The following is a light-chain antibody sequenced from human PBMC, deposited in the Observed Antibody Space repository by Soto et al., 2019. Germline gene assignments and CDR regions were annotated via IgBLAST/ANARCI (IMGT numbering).Light chain of an antibody. CDR3: QQRSNWGHT. J-gene: IGKJ4*01. V-gene: IGKV3-11*01. CDR1: QSVSSY. CDR2: DAS. Sequence: EIVLTQSPATLSLSPGGRATLSCRASQSVSSYLAWYQQKPGQAPRLLIYDASNRATGIPARFSGSGSGTDFTLTIGSLEPEDFAVYYCQQRSNWGHTFGGGTKVEIK.